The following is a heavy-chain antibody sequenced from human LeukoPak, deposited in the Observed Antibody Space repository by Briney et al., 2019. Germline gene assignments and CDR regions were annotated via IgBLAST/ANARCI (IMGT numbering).Heavy chain of an antibody. V-gene: IGHV3-7*01. J-gene: IGHJ4*02. CDR2: IKEDGSER. Sequence: PGGSLRLSCAASGFTFSTYWMSWVRQAPGKGLEWVANIKEDGSERYSVDSVKGGFTISRDNAKNSLYLQMNSLRAEDTAVYYCARPSPLTGDPHFDYWGQGTLVTVSS. CDR3: ARPSPLTGDPHFDY. CDR1: GFTFSTYW. D-gene: IGHD7-27*01.